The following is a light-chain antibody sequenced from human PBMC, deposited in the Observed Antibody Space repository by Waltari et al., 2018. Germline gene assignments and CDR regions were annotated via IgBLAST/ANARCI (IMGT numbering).Light chain of an antibody. Sequence: QSVLTQPPSASGTPGQRVTISCSGSTSHIGRTYLYWYQQFPGPAPKLLVYRNNERPSGVPDRISGSKSGTSASLAISGLRSEDEADYYCATWDGSLTAWVFGGGTKVTVL. J-gene: IGLJ3*02. CDR1: TSHIGRTY. CDR3: ATWDGSLTAWV. V-gene: IGLV1-47*01. CDR2: RNN.